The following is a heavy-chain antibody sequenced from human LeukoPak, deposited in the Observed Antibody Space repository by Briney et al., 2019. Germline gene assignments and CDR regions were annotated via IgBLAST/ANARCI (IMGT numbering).Heavy chain of an antibody. Sequence: PGGSLRLSCAASGFTFSSYSMIWVRQAPGKGLEWVSSISSSSSYIYYADSVKGRFTISRDNAKNSLYLQMNSLRAEDTAVYYCARDNYGDYDENAFDIWGQGTMVTVSS. CDR1: GFTFSSYS. D-gene: IGHD4-17*01. J-gene: IGHJ3*02. V-gene: IGHV3-21*01. CDR3: ARDNYGDYDENAFDI. CDR2: ISSSSSYI.